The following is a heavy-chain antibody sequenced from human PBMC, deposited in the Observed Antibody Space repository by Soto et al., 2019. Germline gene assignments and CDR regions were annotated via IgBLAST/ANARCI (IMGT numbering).Heavy chain of an antibody. CDR3: ARMVWMVRGVINGPDY. J-gene: IGHJ4*02. V-gene: IGHV1-18*01. CDR1: GYTFTSYG. Sequence: QVQLVQSGAEVKKPWASVKVSCKASGYTFTSYGISWVRQAPGQGLEWMGWISAYNGNTNYAQKLQGRVTMTTDTSTSKAYMELRSLRSDDTAVYYCARMVWMVRGVINGPDYWGQGTLVTVSS. CDR2: ISAYNGNT. D-gene: IGHD3-10*01.